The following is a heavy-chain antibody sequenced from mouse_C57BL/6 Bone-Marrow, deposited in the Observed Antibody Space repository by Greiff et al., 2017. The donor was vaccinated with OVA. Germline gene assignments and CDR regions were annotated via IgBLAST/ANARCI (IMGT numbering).Heavy chain of an antibody. V-gene: IGHV1-72*01. CDR1: GYTFTSYW. D-gene: IGHD1-1*01. Sequence: QVQLQQPGAELVKPGASVKLSCKASGYTFTSYWMHWVKQRPGRGLEWIGRIDPNSGGTKYNEKFKSKATLTVDKPSSTAYMQLSSLTSEDSAVYYSARERIITTVVDFDYWGQGTTLTVSS. CDR3: ARERIITTVVDFDY. CDR2: IDPNSGGT. J-gene: IGHJ2*01.